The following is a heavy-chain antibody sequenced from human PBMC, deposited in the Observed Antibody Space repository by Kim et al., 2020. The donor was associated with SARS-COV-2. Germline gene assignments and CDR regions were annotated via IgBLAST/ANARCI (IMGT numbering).Heavy chain of an antibody. CDR2: IYYSGST. CDR3: ARRGYCSGGSCYTPFDP. Sequence: SETLSLTCTVSGGSISSYYWSWIRQPPGKGLEWIGYIYYSGSTNYNPSLKSRVTISVDTSKNQFSLKLSSVTAADTAVYYCARRGYCSGGSCYTPFDPWG. D-gene: IGHD2-15*01. CDR1: GGSISSYY. J-gene: IGHJ5*02. V-gene: IGHV4-59*08.